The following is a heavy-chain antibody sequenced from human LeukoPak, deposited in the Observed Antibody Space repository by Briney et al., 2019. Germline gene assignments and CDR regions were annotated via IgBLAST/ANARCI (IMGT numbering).Heavy chain of an antibody. Sequence: GRSLRLSCAASGFTFSSYGMHWVRQAPGKGLEWVAVISYDGSNKYYADSVKGRFTISRDNSKNTLSLQMNSLRVEDTAVYYCARDWNYYENSGFYFEHWGQGTLVTVSS. V-gene: IGHV3-30*03. CDR3: ARDWNYYENSGFYFEH. D-gene: IGHD3-22*01. J-gene: IGHJ4*02. CDR1: GFTFSSYG. CDR2: ISYDGSNK.